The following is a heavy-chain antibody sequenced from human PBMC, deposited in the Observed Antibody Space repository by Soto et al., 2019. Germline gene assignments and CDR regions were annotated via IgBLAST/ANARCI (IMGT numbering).Heavy chain of an antibody. V-gene: IGHV1-69*06. J-gene: IGHJ4*02. CDR1: GGTFNTLS. Sequence: QVLLVQSGAEGKRPGSSAKVSCKPSGGTFNTLSINWVRQDPGQGLEWVGAIIPLFDSTNYAQKFQDRVTITADKSLDTAYLELNNLRSDDTAVYYCTTRDQGRFDHWGQGTPLTVSS. CDR2: IIPLFDST. CDR3: TTRDQGRFDH.